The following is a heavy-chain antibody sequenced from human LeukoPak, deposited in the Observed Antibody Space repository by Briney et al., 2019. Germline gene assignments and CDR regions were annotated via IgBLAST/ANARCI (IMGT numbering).Heavy chain of an antibody. V-gene: IGHV4-39*07. CDR1: GGSISSSSYY. Sequence: SETLSLTCTVSGGSISSSSYYWGWIRQPPGKGLEWIGSIYYSGSAYYNPSLKSRVTISVDTSKNQFSLKLSSVTAADTAVYYCAREVSVAFDIWGQGTMVTVSS. D-gene: IGHD6-19*01. J-gene: IGHJ3*02. CDR3: AREVSVAFDI. CDR2: IYYSGSA.